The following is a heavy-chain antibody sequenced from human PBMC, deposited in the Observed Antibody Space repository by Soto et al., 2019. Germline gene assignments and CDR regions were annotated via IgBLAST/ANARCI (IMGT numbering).Heavy chain of an antibody. CDR1: GFTFDDYA. Sequence: EVQLVESGGGLVQPGRSLRLSCAASGFTFDDYAMHWVRQAPGKGLEWVSGISWNSGSIGYADSVKGRFTISRDNAKNSLYLQMNSLRAEHTALYYCAKDTGYSGYDGADIWGQGTIVTVSS. V-gene: IGHV3-9*01. J-gene: IGHJ3*02. CDR3: AKDTGYSGYDGADI. D-gene: IGHD5-12*01. CDR2: ISWNSGSI.